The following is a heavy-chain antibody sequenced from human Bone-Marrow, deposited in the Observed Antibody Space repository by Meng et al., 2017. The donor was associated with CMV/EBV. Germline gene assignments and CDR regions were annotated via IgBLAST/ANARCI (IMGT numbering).Heavy chain of an antibody. CDR3: ARESLLWFGESQSRPNKMPFDI. D-gene: IGHD3-10*01. Sequence: ASVKVSCKASGYTFTGYYMHWVRQAPGQGLEWMGWINPNSGGTNYAQKFQGRVTMTRDTSISTAYMELSRLRSDDTAVYYCARESLLWFGESQSRPNKMPFDIWGQGTMVTVSS. CDR1: GYTFTGYY. J-gene: IGHJ3*02. V-gene: IGHV1-2*02. CDR2: INPNSGGT.